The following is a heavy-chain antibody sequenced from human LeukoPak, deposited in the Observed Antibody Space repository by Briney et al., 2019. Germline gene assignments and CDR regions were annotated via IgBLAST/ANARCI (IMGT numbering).Heavy chain of an antibody. CDR3: ARERERGVTRPYFDY. Sequence: GGSLRLSCAASGFTFSSYGMHWVRQAPGKGLEWVAVISYDGSNKYYADSVKGRFTISRDNSKNTLYLQMNSLRAEDTAVYYCARERERGVTRPYFDYWGQGTLVTVSS. D-gene: IGHD1-26*01. V-gene: IGHV3-30*03. J-gene: IGHJ4*02. CDR1: GFTFSSYG. CDR2: ISYDGSNK.